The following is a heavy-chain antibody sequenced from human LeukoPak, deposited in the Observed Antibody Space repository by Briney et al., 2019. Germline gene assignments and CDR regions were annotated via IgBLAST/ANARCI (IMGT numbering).Heavy chain of an antibody. V-gene: IGHV3-30-3*01. D-gene: IGHD1-26*01. CDR3: ARDSYSGSLDY. CDR1: GFTFSSYA. CDR2: ISYDGSNK. Sequence: SGGSLRLSCAASGFTFSSYAMSWVRQAPGKGLEWVAVISYDGSNKYYADSVKGRFTISRDNSKNTLYLQMNSLRAEDTAVYYCARDSYSGSLDYWGQGTLVTVSS. J-gene: IGHJ4*02.